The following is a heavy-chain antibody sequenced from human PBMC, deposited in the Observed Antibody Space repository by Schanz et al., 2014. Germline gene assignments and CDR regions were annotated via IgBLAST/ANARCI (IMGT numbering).Heavy chain of an antibody. CDR3: ASDFWSGYSHYYYGLDV. CDR2: INPDSGGT. J-gene: IGHJ6*02. D-gene: IGHD3-3*01. V-gene: IGHV1-2*02. CDR1: GYTLTAYY. Sequence: VQLVQSGAEVKKPGASVKVSCKASGYTLTAYYMHWVRQAPGQGLEWMGWINPDSGGTNYAQKFQGRVTMTRDMSINTAYMELSRLRSDDSAVYYCASDFWSGYSHYYYGLDVWGQGTTVTVSS.